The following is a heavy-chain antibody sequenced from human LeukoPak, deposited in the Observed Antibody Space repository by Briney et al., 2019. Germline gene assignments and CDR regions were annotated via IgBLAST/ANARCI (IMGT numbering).Heavy chain of an antibody. Sequence: ASVKVSCKASGYTFTDYYMHWVRQAPGQGFEWMGWINPNDGDTNYAQKFQGRVTMTRDTSISTAHMEVSRLRSDDTAVYYCARASFLYCSSTTCLFDYWGQGTLVTVSS. CDR3: ARASFLYCSSTTCLFDY. J-gene: IGHJ4*02. D-gene: IGHD2-2*01. CDR2: INPNDGDT. CDR1: GYTFTDYY. V-gene: IGHV1-2*02.